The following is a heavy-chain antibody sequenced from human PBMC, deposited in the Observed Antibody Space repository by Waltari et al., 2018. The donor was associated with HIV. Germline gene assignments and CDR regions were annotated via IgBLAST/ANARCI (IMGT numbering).Heavy chain of an antibody. CDR2: ISYDGRHI. D-gene: IGHD1-26*01. V-gene: IGHV3-30*18. J-gene: IGHJ4*01. CDR3: AKEGWDLLEFGYYFDS. CDR1: GFTVDNYG. Sequence: QVQLVESGGGVVQPGGSLRLSCVASGFTVDNYGIHTVRQAPGKGLDWVASISYDGRHIYYADSVNGRFTISRDNSKNTVYLQMTSLRPEDTTVYSCAKEGWDLLEFGYYFDSWGQGTLVTVSS.